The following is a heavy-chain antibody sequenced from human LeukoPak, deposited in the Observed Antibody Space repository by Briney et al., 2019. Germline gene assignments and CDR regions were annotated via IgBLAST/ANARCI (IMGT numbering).Heavy chain of an antibody. CDR2: TYYRGTT. D-gene: IGHD1-1*01. CDR3: ARDWNRYAY. CDR1: GGSISSSSYY. J-gene: IGHJ4*02. V-gene: IGHV4-39*07. Sequence: SETLSLTCTVSGGSISSSSYYWGWIRQPPGKGLEWIGSTYYRGTTYYNPSLKSRVTISVDTSKNQFSLQLSSVTAADTAVYCCARDWNRYAYWGQGTLVTVSS.